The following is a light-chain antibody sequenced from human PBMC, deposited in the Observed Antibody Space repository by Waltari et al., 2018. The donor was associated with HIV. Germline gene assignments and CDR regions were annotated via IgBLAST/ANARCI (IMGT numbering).Light chain of an antibody. V-gene: IGLV1-47*01. J-gene: IGLJ2*01. CDR1: NSNIGNNF. Sequence: QPKMTQAPSASKTPGQRITMSCSGTNSNIGNNFISWYQQIAGTAPRLVMARNDQRPAGVPDRFSGTKSGTSAFLAITGLRLDDEATYFCASWDDNLGHWIFGGGTKLTVL. CDR2: RND. CDR3: ASWDDNLGHWI.